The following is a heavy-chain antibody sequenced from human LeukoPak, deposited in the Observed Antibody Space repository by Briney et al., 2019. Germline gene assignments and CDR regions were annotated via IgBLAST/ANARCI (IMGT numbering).Heavy chain of an antibody. CDR1: GFTFSSYA. D-gene: IGHD3-3*01. CDR2: ISYDGSNK. V-gene: IGHV3-30-3*01. CDR3: ACGVIPVNRDALDI. J-gene: IGHJ3*02. Sequence: GRSLRLSCAASGFTFSSYAMHWVRQAPGKGLEWVAVISYDGSNKYYADSVKGRFTISRDNSKNTLYLQMNSLRAEDTAVYYCACGVIPVNRDALDIWGQGTMVTVSS.